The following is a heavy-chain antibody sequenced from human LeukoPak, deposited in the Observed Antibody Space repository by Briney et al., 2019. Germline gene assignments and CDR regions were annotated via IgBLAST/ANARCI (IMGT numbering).Heavy chain of an antibody. J-gene: IGHJ4*02. CDR3: ARETPYGSGSYPFDY. CDR1: GGSISSYY. D-gene: IGHD3-10*01. V-gene: IGHV4-59*01. Sequence: SETLSLTCTVSGGSISSYYWNWIRQPPGKGLEWIGYIYNSGSTNNNPSLKSRVSISVDTSKKQFSLKLSSVTAADTAVYYCARETPYGSGSYPFDYWGQGILVTVSS. CDR2: IYNSGST.